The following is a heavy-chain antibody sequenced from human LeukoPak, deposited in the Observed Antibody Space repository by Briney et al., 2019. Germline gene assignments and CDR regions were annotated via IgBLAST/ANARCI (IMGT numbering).Heavy chain of an antibody. CDR3: ASPFYSNYDPFDY. CDR2: ITSSNYI. CDR1: GFTFSSYN. Sequence: GGSLRLSCVASGFTFSSYNMNWVRQAPGKGLEWVSSITSSNYIYYADSVKGRFTISRGNAKNSLYLQMNSLRAEDTAVHYCASPFYSNYDPFDYWGQGTLVTVSS. D-gene: IGHD4-11*01. V-gene: IGHV3-21*01. J-gene: IGHJ4*02.